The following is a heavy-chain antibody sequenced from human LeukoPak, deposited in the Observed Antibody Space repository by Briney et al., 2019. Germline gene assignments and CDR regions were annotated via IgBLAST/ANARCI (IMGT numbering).Heavy chain of an antibody. Sequence: GGSLRLSCAASGFTFSSYEMTWVRQAPGKGLEWVSYISSSGSTIYYADSVKGRFIISRDNAKDSLYLQMNSLRVEDTAVYYWRGDRRDYWGQGTLVTVSS. CDR1: GFTFSSYE. CDR3: RGDRRDY. J-gene: IGHJ4*02. CDR2: ISSSGSTI. D-gene: IGHD3-10*01. V-gene: IGHV3-48*03.